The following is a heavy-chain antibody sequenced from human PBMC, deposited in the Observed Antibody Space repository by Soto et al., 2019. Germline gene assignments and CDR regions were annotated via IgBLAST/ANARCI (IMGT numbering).Heavy chain of an antibody. CDR3: ARDKWFDDYGGNRGVYGMDV. J-gene: IGHJ6*02. V-gene: IGHV4-31*03. Sequence: PSETLSLTCTVSGGSISSGGYYWSWIRQHPGKGLEWIGYIYYSGSTYYNPSLKSRVTISVDTSKNQFSMTLSSGTAADTAVYYCARDKWFDDYGGNRGVYGMDVWGQGTTVTVSS. CDR2: IYYSGST. D-gene: IGHD4-17*01. CDR1: GGSISSGGYY.